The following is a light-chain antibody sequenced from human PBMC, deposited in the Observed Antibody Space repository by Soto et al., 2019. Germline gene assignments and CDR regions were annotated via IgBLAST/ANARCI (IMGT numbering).Light chain of an antibody. J-gene: IGKJ2*01. Sequence: DIQLTQSPSFLSASVGDRVTITCRASQGISSYLAWCQQKPGKAPNLLIYAASTLQSGVPSRFSGSGSGTEFTLKIRTLKPAEFATYYCQQLQSYSLTFGQGTQLPIK. CDR2: AAS. CDR3: QQLQSYSLT. CDR1: QGISSY. V-gene: IGKV1-9*01.